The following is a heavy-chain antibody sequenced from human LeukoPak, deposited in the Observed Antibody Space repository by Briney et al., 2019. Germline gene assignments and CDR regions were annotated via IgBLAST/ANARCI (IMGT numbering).Heavy chain of an antibody. Sequence: PGGSLRLSCAASGFTFSSYGMHWVRQAPGKGLEWVAFIRYDGSNKYYADSVKGRFTISRDNSKNTLYLQMNSLRAEDTAVYYCAKDSIVVVPAANDPLLWFGELFDYWGQGTLVTVSS. J-gene: IGHJ4*02. CDR3: AKDSIVVVPAANDPLLWFGELFDY. CDR1: GFTFSSYG. D-gene: IGHD2-2*01. CDR2: IRYDGSNK. V-gene: IGHV3-30*02.